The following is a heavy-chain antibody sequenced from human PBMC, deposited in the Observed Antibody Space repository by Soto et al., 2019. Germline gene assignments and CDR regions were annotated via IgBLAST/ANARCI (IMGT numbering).Heavy chain of an antibody. D-gene: IGHD5-12*01. CDR2: IYWDDDK. J-gene: IGHJ4*02. Sequence: QITLKESGPTLVRPPQTLTLTCTFSGFSLTSGVGVGWIRQPPGKALEWLALIYWDDDKRYSPSLKNRLTITKDPSKNHVVCTMPNVGPVDTATYFCAHIDPEIVTVGGHGGFDYWGQGTLVTVSS. CDR1: GFSLTSGVG. V-gene: IGHV2-5*02. CDR3: AHIDPEIVTVGGHGGFDY.